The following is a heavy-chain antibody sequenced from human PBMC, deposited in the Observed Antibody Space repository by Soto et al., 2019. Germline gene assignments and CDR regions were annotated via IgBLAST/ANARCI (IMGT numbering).Heavy chain of an antibody. CDR1: GFTFDDYA. J-gene: IGHJ6*02. D-gene: IGHD6-6*01. Sequence: GGSLRLSCAASGFTFDDYAMHWVRQAPGKGLEWVSGISWNSGSIGYADSVKGRFTISRDNAKNSLYLQMNSLRSEDTAVYYCARPLAYSSSSRDYYYGMDVWGQGTTVTVSS. CDR3: ARPLAYSSSSRDYYYGMDV. CDR2: ISWNSGSI. V-gene: IGHV3-9*01.